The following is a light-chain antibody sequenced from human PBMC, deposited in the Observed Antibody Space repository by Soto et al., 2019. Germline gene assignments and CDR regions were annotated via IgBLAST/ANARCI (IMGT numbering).Light chain of an antibody. Sequence: QSLLTQPASVSGSPGQSITISCTGTSRDVGGYNYVSWYQQHPGKAPKPMIYEVSNRPSGASNRFSGSKSGNTASLIISGLQAEDEADYYCSSYTSSSTLSVLGTGTKVTVL. CDR1: SRDVGGYNY. CDR3: SSYTSSSTLSV. J-gene: IGLJ1*01. CDR2: EVS. V-gene: IGLV2-14*01.